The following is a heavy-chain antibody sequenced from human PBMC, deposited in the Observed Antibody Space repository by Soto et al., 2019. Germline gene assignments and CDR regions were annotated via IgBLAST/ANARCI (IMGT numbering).Heavy chain of an antibody. CDR3: ARSQSCSSTSCYTPRPFDY. CDR1: GGTFSSYT. Sequence: QVQLVQSGAEVKKPGSSVRVSCKASGGTFSSYTINWVRQAPGQGLEWVGRIIPMLDVTNFAQRFQGRVTITADKATTTAYMELSSLKSEDTAVYYCARSQSCSSTSCYTPRPFDYWGQGTLVTVSS. J-gene: IGHJ4*02. D-gene: IGHD2-2*02. V-gene: IGHV1-69*02. CDR2: IIPMLDVT.